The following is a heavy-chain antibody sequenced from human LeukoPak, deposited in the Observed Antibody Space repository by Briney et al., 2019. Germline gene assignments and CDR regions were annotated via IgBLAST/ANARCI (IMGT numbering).Heavy chain of an antibody. V-gene: IGHV4-34*01. D-gene: IGHD3-22*01. CDR3: ARGTRDTMIVVVIPYFDY. CDR2: INHSGST. Sequence: PSETLSLTCAVYGGSFSGYYWSWIRQPPGKGLEWIGEINHSGSTNYNPSLKSRVTISVDTSKNRFSLKLSSVTAADTAVYYCARGTRDTMIVVVIPYFDYWGQGTLVTVSS. CDR1: GGSFSGYY. J-gene: IGHJ4*02.